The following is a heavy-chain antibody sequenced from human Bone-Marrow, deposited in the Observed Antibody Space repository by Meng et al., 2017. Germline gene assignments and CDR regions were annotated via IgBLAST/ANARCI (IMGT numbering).Heavy chain of an antibody. CDR1: GLTFSDYY. J-gene: IGHJ4*02. Sequence: QVLLVESGGGLVKPGGSLRLSCAASGLTFSDYYMSWIRQAPGKGLEWVSYISPSGSTMNYADSVKGRFTISRDNAKNSLYLQMNSLRVEDTAVYYCARAAGNSVGDYWGQGTLVTSPQ. D-gene: IGHD1-26*01. V-gene: IGHV3-11*01. CDR2: ISPSGSTM. CDR3: ARAAGNSVGDY.